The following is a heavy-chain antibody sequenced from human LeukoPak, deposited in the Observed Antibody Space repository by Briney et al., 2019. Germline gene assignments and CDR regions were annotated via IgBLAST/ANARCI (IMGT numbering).Heavy chain of an antibody. V-gene: IGHV3-74*01. Sequence: PGGSLRLSCAASGFTFSSYWMHWVRQAPGKGLVWVSRIASDGSSTTYADSVKGRFSISRDNAKNTLYLQMNSLRAEDTAVYYCAKDASYDSSGYYFGGDFDYWGQGTLVTVSS. CDR3: AKDASYDSSGYYFGGDFDY. D-gene: IGHD3-22*01. J-gene: IGHJ4*02. CDR1: GFTFSSYW. CDR2: IASDGSST.